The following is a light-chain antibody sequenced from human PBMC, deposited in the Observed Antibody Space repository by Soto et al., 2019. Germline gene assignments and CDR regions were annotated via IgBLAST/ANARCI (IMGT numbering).Light chain of an antibody. CDR1: SSDVGGYNY. CDR2: DVS. J-gene: IGLJ2*01. V-gene: IGLV2-8*01. CDR3: SSYAGSSSFVV. Sequence: QSALTQPPSASGSPGQSVTISCTGTSSDVGGYNYVSWYQQHPGKAPKLMIYDVSKRPSGVPDRFSGSKSGNTASLTISGRQADDEADDYCSSYAGSSSFVVFGGGTKLTVL.